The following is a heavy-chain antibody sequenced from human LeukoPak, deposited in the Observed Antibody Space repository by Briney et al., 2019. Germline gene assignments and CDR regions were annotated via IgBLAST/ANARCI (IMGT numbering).Heavy chain of an antibody. D-gene: IGHD1-26*01. Sequence: GGSLRLSCAASGFTFSNYAMHWVRQAPGRGLEWVAVISYDGSNKYYADSVKGRFTISRDNSKNTLHLQMNSLRAEDTALYYCAKDKGFSGTKYPDYWGQGTLVTVSS. CDR1: GFTFSNYA. CDR2: ISYDGSNK. V-gene: IGHV3-30*04. CDR3: AKDKGFSGTKYPDY. J-gene: IGHJ4*02.